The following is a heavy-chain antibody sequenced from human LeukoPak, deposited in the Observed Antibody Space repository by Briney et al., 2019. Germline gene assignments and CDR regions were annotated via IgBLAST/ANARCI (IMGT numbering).Heavy chain of an antibody. D-gene: IGHD3-10*01. Sequence: GESLRLSCAASGFTFSSYSMTWVRQAPGKGLEWISYLTGSSSTVFYADSVKGRYIISRDNATNSLYLQMNSLRDEDTAVYYCARYRGGRGSDFFDYWGQGTLVTVSS. CDR2: LTGSSSTV. V-gene: IGHV3-48*02. CDR3: ARYRGGRGSDFFDY. CDR1: GFTFSSYS. J-gene: IGHJ4*02.